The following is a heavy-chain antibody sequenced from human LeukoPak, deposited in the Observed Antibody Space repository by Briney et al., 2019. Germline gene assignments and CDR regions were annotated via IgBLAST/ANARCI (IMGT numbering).Heavy chain of an antibody. J-gene: IGHJ4*02. CDR1: GGSISSYY. CDR3: ASFTPPLYYFDY. V-gene: IGHV4-59*01. Sequence: PSETLSLTCTVSGGSISSYYWSWIRQPPGKGLEWIGYIYYSGSTNYNPSLKSRVTISVDTSKNQFSLKLSSVTAADTAVYYCASFTPPLYYFDYWGQRTLVTVSS. CDR2: IYYSGST.